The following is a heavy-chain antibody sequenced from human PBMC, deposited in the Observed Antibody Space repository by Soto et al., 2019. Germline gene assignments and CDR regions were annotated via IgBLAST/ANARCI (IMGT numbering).Heavy chain of an antibody. CDR3: ATGPSSKAARLDHNYYGMDV. CDR2: ISGSGGST. J-gene: IGHJ6*02. CDR1: GFTFSDYA. Sequence: GGSLRLSCAASGFTFSDYAMTWVRQAPGKGLEWVSAISGSGGSTSYADSVKGRFTISRDNSKNTLFLQMNSLRVEDTAAYFFATGPSSKAARLDHNYYGMDVWGQGTTVTVSS. D-gene: IGHD6-6*01. V-gene: IGHV3-23*01.